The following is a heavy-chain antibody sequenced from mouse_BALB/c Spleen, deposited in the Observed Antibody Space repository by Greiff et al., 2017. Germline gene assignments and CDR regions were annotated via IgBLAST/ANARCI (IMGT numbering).Heavy chain of an antibody. CDR3: ARSYDYDRGNYFDY. Sequence: EVKLMESGAELVKPGASVKLSCTASGFNIKDTYMHWVKQRPEQGLEWIGRIDPANGNTKYDPKFQGKATITADTSSNTAYLQLSSLTSEDTAVYYCARSYDYDRGNYFDYWGQGTTLTVSS. J-gene: IGHJ2*01. D-gene: IGHD2-4*01. CDR2: IDPANGNT. CDR1: GFNIKDTY. V-gene: IGHV14-3*02.